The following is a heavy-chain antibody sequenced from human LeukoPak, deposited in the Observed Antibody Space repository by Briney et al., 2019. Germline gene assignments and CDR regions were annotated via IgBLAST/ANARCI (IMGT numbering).Heavy chain of an antibody. CDR3: AGMVRGAGGY. CDR2: IYYSGST. V-gene: IGHV4-59*01. Sequence: SETLSLTCTVSGGSISSYYWNWIRQPPGKGLEWIGYIYYSGSTNYNPSLKSRVTIPVDTSKNQFSLKVTSVTAADTAVYYCAGMVRGAGGYWGQGTLVTVSS. D-gene: IGHD3-10*01. CDR1: GGSISSYY. J-gene: IGHJ4*02.